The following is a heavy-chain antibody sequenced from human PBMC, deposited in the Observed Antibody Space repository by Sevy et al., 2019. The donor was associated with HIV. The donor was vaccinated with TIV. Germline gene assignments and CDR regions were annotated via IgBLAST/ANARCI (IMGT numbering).Heavy chain of an antibody. Sequence: ASVKVSCKVSGYTLTELSMHWVRQAPGKGLEWMGGFDPEDGETIYAQKFQGRVTMTEDTSTDTAYMELSSLRSEDTAVYYCAGGYYDSSGYQDAFDIWGQGTMVTVSS. J-gene: IGHJ3*02. V-gene: IGHV1-24*01. CDR2: FDPEDGET. CDR1: GYTLTELS. CDR3: AGGYYDSSGYQDAFDI. D-gene: IGHD3-22*01.